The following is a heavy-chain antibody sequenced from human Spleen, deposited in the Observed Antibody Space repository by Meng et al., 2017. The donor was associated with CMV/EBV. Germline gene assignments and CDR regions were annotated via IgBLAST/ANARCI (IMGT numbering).Heavy chain of an antibody. CDR2: IYTSGST. D-gene: IGHD6-6*01. J-gene: IGHJ4*02. V-gene: IGHV4-4*07. CDR3: ARDSSSSFDY. CDR1: GGSISSYY. Sequence: HLQDAGPGPVQPSETLALPWTVSGGSISSYYWSLIRQPAGKGLEWIGRIYTSGSTNYNPSLKSLVTMSVDTSKNQFSLKLSSVTAADTAVYYCARDSSSSFDYWGQGTLVTVSS.